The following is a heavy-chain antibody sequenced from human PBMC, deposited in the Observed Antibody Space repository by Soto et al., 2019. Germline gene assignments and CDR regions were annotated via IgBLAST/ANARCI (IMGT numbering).Heavy chain of an antibody. CDR2: IKQDGSEK. D-gene: IGHD1-1*01. Sequence: EVQLVESGGGLVQPGGSLTLSCAASGFTFSRNWMSWVRQAPGKGLEWVANIKQDGSEKYYADAVKGRFTLSRDNVENSLYLQMNSLRAEDTAVYYCARDGDGYPAWGQGTLGTVSS. V-gene: IGHV3-7*01. J-gene: IGHJ5*02. CDR1: GFTFSRNW. CDR3: ARDGDGYPA.